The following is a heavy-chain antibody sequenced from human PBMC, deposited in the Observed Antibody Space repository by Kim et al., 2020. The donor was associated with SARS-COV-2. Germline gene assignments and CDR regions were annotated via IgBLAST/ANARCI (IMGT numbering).Heavy chain of an antibody. J-gene: IGHJ6*02. Sequence: SVKGRFAISRDISKNTLYLQMNSRRAEDTAVYYCARYHDSRGSAGGALDVWGQGTTVTVSS. CDR3: ARYHDSRGSAGGALDV. D-gene: IGHD3-22*01. V-gene: IGHV3-53*01.